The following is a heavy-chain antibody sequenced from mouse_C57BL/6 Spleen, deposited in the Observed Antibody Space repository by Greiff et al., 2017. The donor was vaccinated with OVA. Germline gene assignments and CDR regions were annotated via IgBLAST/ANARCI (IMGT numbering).Heavy chain of an antibody. CDR3: ARGDYGSPYARDD. CDR1: GYTFTDYY. J-gene: IGHJ4*01. D-gene: IGHD1-1*01. CDR2: INPNNGGT. Sequence: EVQLQQSGPELVKPGASVKISCKASGYTFTDYYMNWVKQSHGKSLEWIGDINPNNGGTSYNQKFKGKATLTVDKSSSTAYMELRSLTSEDSAVYYCARGDYGSPYARDDWGQGTSVTVSS. V-gene: IGHV1-26*01.